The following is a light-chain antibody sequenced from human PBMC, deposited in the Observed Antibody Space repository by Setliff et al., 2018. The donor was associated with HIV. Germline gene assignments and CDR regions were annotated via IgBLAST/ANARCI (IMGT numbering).Light chain of an antibody. CDR1: SSDIGGYTY. CDR2: EVS. Sequence: QSALAQPASVSGSPGQSITISCTGTSSDIGGYTYVSWYQQHPGKAPKLIIFEVSHRPSGVSNRLSGSKSGNTASLTISGLQAEDEADYYCSSYTSRNTLVFGTGTKVTVL. V-gene: IGLV2-14*01. CDR3: SSYTSRNTLV. J-gene: IGLJ1*01.